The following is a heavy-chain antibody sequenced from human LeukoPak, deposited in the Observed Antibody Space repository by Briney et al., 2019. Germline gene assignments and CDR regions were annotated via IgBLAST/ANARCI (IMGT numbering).Heavy chain of an antibody. J-gene: IGHJ4*02. CDR1: GGSISSYY. CDR3: ARVRGGGSLYYFDY. Sequence: SETLSLTCTVSGGSISSYYWSWLRQPPGKGLEWIGYIYYSGSTNYNPSLKSRVTISVDTSKNQFSLKLSSVTAADTAVYYCARVRGGGSLYYFDYWGQGTLVTVSS. CDR2: IYYSGST. D-gene: IGHD2-15*01. V-gene: IGHV4-59*01.